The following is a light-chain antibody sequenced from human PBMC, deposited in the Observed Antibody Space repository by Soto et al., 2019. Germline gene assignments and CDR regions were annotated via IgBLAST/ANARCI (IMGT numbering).Light chain of an antibody. CDR1: QSVSSSY. CDR2: GTS. V-gene: IGKV3-15*01. Sequence: EIVLTPSPGTLSLSPGERGTLSCRASQSVSSSYLAWYQQKPGQAPRLLIHGTSTRATGIPARFSGSGSGTEFSLTISSLQSEDFAVYYCQHQTNWPRTFGQGTKVDIK. J-gene: IGKJ1*01. CDR3: QHQTNWPRT.